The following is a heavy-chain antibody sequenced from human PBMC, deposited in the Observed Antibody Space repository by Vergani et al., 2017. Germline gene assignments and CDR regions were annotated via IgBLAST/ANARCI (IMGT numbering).Heavy chain of an antibody. Sequence: QLQLQESGSGLVKPSQTLSLTCAVSGGSISSSSYYWGWIRQPPGKGLEWIGSIYYSGSTYYNPSLKSRVTISVDTSKNQFSLKLSSVTAADTAVYYCASPLYSSGWYFYWGQGTLVTVSS. D-gene: IGHD6-19*01. CDR3: ASPLYSSGWYFY. CDR2: IYYSGST. CDR1: GGSISSSSYY. J-gene: IGHJ4*02. V-gene: IGHV4-39*01.